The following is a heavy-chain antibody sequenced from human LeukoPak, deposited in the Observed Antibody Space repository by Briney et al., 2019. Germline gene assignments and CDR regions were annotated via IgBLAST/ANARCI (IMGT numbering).Heavy chain of an antibody. CDR2: SYANDDK. CDR1: GFSLRIGGGG. Sequence: KASGPTLVQPTQTLTLTCTFSGFSLRIGGGGVAWIRQPPGKALEWLALSYANDDKVYSPSLKSRLTITKDTSKNQVILTMTTMDPVDTATYYCVHVPRNFPYYFENWGQGILVTVSS. V-gene: IGHV2-5*01. CDR3: VHVPRNFPYYFEN. J-gene: IGHJ4*02.